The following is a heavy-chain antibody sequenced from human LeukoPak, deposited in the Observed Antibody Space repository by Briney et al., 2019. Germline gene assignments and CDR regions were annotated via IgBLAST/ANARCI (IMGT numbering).Heavy chain of an antibody. D-gene: IGHD4-11*01. J-gene: IGHJ6*02. CDR2: IWDDGNNK. CDR1: GFSSSNHG. CDR3: ARDLGTVTRGRLYGMDV. Sequence: GGSLRLSCAASGFSSSNHGMHWVRQAPGKRLEWVAVIWDDGNNKRYANSVNGRFTISRDNSENTLYLQMNSLRAEDTAVYYCARDLGTVTRGRLYGMDVWGQGTTVTVSS. V-gene: IGHV3-33*01.